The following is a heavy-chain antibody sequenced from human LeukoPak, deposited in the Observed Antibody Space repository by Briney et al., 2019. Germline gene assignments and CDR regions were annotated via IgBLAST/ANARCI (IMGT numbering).Heavy chain of an antibody. D-gene: IGHD2-15*01. CDR1: GYTFTGYN. Sequence: ASVKVSCKASGYTFTGYNMHWVRQAPGQGLEWMGWINPNSEVTNYAQNFQGRVTMTRDTSISTAYMELSWLTSDDTAVYYCAVGYCSAGGCLSFGYWGQGTLVTVSS. CDR3: AVGYCSAGGCLSFGY. CDR2: INPNSEVT. J-gene: IGHJ4*02. V-gene: IGHV1-2*02.